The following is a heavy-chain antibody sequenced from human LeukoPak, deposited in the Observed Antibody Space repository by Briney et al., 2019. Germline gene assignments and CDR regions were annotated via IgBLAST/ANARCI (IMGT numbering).Heavy chain of an antibody. CDR3: ARPWRNYYYYYGMDV. V-gene: IGHV1-69*04. Sequence: SVKVSCKASGGTFSSYAISWVRQAPGQGLEWMGRIIPILGIANYAQKFQGRVTITADKSTSTAYMELSSLRSEDTAVYYCARPWRNYYYYYGMDVWGQGTTVTVSS. CDR2: IIPILGIA. J-gene: IGHJ6*02. D-gene: IGHD1-1*01. CDR1: GGTFSSYA.